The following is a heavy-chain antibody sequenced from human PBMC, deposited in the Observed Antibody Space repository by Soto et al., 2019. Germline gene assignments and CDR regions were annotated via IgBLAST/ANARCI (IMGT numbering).Heavy chain of an antibody. CDR3: AKASAVDSGSYVDFDY. D-gene: IGHD1-26*01. J-gene: IGHJ4*02. CDR2: ISGSAINT. Sequence: SRRLSCAASGLTFSNYTMSWFRPAPGKGLEWVSAISGSAINTYYADSVRGRFTISRDNSKNTLYLQMNHLSAEDTALYYCAKASAVDSGSYVDFDYWGQGTLVTV. V-gene: IGHV3-23*01. CDR1: GLTFSNYT.